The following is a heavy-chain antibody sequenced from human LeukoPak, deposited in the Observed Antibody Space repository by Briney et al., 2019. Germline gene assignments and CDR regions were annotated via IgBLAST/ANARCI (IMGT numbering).Heavy chain of an antibody. CDR3: ARGGTPKSSIVVIPASIDYDYYGMDV. J-gene: IGHJ6*02. CDR1: GFTFSSYA. V-gene: IGHV3-23*01. D-gene: IGHD2-2*01. Sequence: GGSLRLSCAASGFTFSSYAMSWVRQAPGKGLEWVSAISGSGGSTYYADSVKGRFTISRDNAKSSLDLQMNSLRADDTAVYYCARGGTPKSSIVVIPASIDYDYYGMDVWGQGTTVTVS. CDR2: ISGSGGST.